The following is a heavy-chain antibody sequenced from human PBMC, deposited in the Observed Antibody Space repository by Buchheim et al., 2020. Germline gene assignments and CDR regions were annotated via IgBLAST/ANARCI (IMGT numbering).Heavy chain of an antibody. Sequence: QVQLQESGPGLVKPSQTLSLTCTVSGDSMERGGFYWNWIRQHPGMGLEFIGYMYNSGSTYFNPSLRSRVTISADTPMNQFSLKLSSVTAADTAVYFCARGTPRYYFDFWGQGTL. CDR1: GDSMERGGFY. D-gene: IGHD3-10*01. CDR3: ARGTPRYYFDF. V-gene: IGHV4-31*03. CDR2: MYNSGST. J-gene: IGHJ4*02.